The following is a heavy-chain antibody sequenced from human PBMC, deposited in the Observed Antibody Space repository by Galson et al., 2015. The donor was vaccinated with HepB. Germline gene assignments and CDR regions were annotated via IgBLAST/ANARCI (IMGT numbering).Heavy chain of an antibody. J-gene: IGHJ6*03. CDR1: GFTFSSYA. V-gene: IGHV3-30-3*01. CDR2: ISYDGSNK. D-gene: IGHD3-3*01. Sequence: SLRLSCAASGFTFSSYAMHWVRQAPGKGLEWVAVISYDGSNKYYADSVKGRFTISRDNSKNTLYLQMNSLRAEDTAVYYCASTTPGDFWSGYYYYYYYMDVWGKGTTVTVSS. CDR3: ASTTPGDFWSGYYYYYYYMDV.